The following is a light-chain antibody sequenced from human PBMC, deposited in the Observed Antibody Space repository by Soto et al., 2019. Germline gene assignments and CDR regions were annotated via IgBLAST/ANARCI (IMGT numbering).Light chain of an antibody. V-gene: IGLV2-11*01. CDR1: SSDVGRFEY. Sequence: QSALTQPRSVSGSPGQSVTISCTGTSSDVGRFEYVSWYQQHPGEAPKVVVYDITKRPSGVPDRFSGSKSGNTASLTISGLQAEDEADYYCCSYAGIYSYVFGTGTKFTVL. CDR3: CSYAGIYSYV. J-gene: IGLJ1*01. CDR2: DIT.